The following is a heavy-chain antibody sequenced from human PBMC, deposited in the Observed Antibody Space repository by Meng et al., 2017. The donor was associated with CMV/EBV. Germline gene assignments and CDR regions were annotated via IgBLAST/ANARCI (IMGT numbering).Heavy chain of an antibody. D-gene: IGHD6-6*01. CDR3: ACYIAAREGDYFDY. CDR1: GGSVSSGSYY. Sequence: SETLSLTCTISGGSVSSGSYYWRWIRQPPGKGLEWIGYIYYSGSTNYNPSLKSRVTISVDTSKNQFSLKLSSVTAADTAVYYCACYIAAREGDYFDYWGQGTLVTVSS. CDR2: IYYSGST. V-gene: IGHV4-61*01. J-gene: IGHJ4*02.